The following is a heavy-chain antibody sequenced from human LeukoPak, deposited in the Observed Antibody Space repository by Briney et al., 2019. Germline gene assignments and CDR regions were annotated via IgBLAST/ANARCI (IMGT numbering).Heavy chain of an antibody. Sequence: SETLSLTCTVSGDSISNYYWSWIRQPPGKGLEWVGYIYTSGSTNYNPSLKSRVTISVDTSKNQFSLKLSSVTAADTAVYYCARRTYYDTLTGYNYWYFDLWGRGTLVTVSS. D-gene: IGHD3-9*01. CDR2: IYTSGST. CDR3: ARRTYYDTLTGYNYWYFDL. J-gene: IGHJ2*01. CDR1: GDSISNYY. V-gene: IGHV4-4*09.